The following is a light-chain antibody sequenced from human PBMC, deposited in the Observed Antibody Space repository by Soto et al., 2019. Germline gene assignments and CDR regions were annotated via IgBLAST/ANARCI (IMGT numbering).Light chain of an antibody. Sequence: EIVMTQSPATLSVSPGERATLSCRASQSVSSNLAWYQQKPGQAPRLLIYGASTRATGIPARFSGSGSGAEFTLTISSLQSEDFAVHYCQQRSNWPPPSITFGQGTRLEIK. V-gene: IGKV3-15*01. CDR1: QSVSSN. CDR2: GAS. J-gene: IGKJ5*01. CDR3: QQRSNWPPPSIT.